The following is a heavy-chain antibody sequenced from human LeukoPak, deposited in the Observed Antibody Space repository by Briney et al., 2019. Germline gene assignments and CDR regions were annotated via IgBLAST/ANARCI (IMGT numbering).Heavy chain of an antibody. V-gene: IGHV3-33*08. CDR2: IWYDGSKK. J-gene: IGHJ4*02. CDR3: ARVHVSYLDY. CDR1: GFTFSAYW. Sequence: GGSLRLSCAASGFTFSAYWMHWVRQAPGKGLEWVAVIWYDGSKKYYADSVKGRFTISRDNSKNTVDLQMNSLRAEDTAVYYCARVHVSYLDYWGQGTLVTVSS.